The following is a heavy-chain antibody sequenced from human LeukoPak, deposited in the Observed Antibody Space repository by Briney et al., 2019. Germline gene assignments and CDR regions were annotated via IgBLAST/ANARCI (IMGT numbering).Heavy chain of an antibody. D-gene: IGHD2-8*02. Sequence: GGSLRLSWAPFGFTLRTFWMSWVRQAPGKGLEWVENIDRDGSAGYYADSVKGRFTISRDNGKNSLYLQMSNLRAEDTAVYFCARGGVSFAECAYWGRGTLVTVSS. CDR3: ARGGVSFAECAY. CDR2: IDRDGSAG. CDR1: GFTLRTFW. V-gene: IGHV3-7*04. J-gene: IGHJ4*02.